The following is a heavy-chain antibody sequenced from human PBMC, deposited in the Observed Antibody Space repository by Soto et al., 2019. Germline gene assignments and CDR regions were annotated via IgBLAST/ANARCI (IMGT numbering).Heavy chain of an antibody. CDR3: ARDPLRYCSGGSCYVDAFDI. Sequence: SVKVSCKASGGTFSSYTISWVRQAPGQGLEWMGRIIPILGIANYAQKFQGRVTITADKSTSTAYMELSSLRSEDTAVYYCARDPLRYCSGGSCYVDAFDIWGQGTMVTVSS. V-gene: IGHV1-69*04. CDR2: IIPILGIA. D-gene: IGHD2-15*01. CDR1: GGTFSSYT. J-gene: IGHJ3*02.